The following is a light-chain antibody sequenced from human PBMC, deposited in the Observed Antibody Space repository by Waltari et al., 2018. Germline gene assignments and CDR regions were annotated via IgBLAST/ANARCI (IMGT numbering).Light chain of an antibody. J-gene: IGKJ5*01. Sequence: DVGLTQSPLSLPVTLGQPASISCRSSQSLVYTDGISYLNWFHQRPGQAPRRRIYRVSSRDSGVPDRFSGSGSGTDFTLMMSSVEADGVGVYFCMQATHWPVTFGQGTRLEIK. V-gene: IGKV2-30*01. CDR1: QSLVYTDGISY. CDR3: MQATHWPVT. CDR2: RVS.